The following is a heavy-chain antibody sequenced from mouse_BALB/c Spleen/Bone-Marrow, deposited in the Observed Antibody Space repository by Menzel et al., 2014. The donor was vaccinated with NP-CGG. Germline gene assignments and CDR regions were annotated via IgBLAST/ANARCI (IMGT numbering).Heavy chain of an antibody. J-gene: IGHJ4*01. V-gene: IGHV5-17*02. CDR3: ARSLLRLSYAMDY. Sequence: EVKLVESGGGLVQPGGSRKLSCAASGFTFSSFGMHWVRQAPEKGLEWVAYISSGSSTIYYADTVKGRFTISRDNPKNTLFLQMTSLRSEDTAMYYCARSLLRLSYAMDYWDQRTSVTISS. CDR2: ISSGSSTI. CDR1: GFTFSSFG. D-gene: IGHD1-2*01.